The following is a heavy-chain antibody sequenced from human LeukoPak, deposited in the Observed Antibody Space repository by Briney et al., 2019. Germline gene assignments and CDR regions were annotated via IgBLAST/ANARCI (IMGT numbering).Heavy chain of an antibody. D-gene: IGHD1-26*01. Sequence: SETLSLTCTVSGGSISSGGYYWSWIRQPPGKGLEWIGYIYYSGSTNYNPSLKSRVTISVDTSKNQFSLKLSSVTAADTAVYYCARSIVGATGWFDPWGQGTLVTVSS. CDR1: GGSISSGGYY. V-gene: IGHV4-61*08. J-gene: IGHJ5*02. CDR3: ARSIVGATGWFDP. CDR2: IYYSGST.